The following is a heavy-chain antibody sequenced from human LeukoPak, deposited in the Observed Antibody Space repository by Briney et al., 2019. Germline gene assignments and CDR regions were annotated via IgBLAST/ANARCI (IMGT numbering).Heavy chain of an antibody. CDR1: GFTFSSYA. Sequence: RTGRSLRLSCAASGFTFSSYAMHWVRQAPGKGLEWVAVISYDGSNKYYADSVKGRFTISRDNSKNTLYLQMNSLRAEDTAVYYCARDLRNKEPHVCWGQGTLVTVSS. CDR3: ARDLRNKEPHVC. V-gene: IGHV3-30-3*01. J-gene: IGHJ4*02. CDR2: ISYDGSNK. D-gene: IGHD1-14*01.